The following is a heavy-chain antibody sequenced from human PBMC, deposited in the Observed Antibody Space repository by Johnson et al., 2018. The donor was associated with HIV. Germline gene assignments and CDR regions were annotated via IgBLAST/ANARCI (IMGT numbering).Heavy chain of an antibody. CDR3: ARIGAWQLHRAFDI. D-gene: IGHD2-15*01. CDR1: GFTVSSNY. CDR2: IYSGGST. V-gene: IGHV3-66*02. Sequence: VQLVESGGGLVQPGGSLRLSCAASGFTVSSNYMSWVRQAPGKGLEWVSIIYSGGSTYYTDSVKGRFTISRDNSKNTLYLQMNSLRAEDTAVYYCARIGAWQLHRAFDIWGHGTMVTVSS. J-gene: IGHJ3*02.